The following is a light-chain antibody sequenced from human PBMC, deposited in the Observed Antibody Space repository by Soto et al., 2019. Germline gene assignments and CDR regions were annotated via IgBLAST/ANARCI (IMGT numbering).Light chain of an antibody. CDR3: ASWDDDLNGPI. J-gene: IGLJ2*01. CDR2: TDD. Sequence: QSVLTQPPSASGTPGLRVVISCSGSNSNVGINAICWYQHLPGTAPKLLLHTDDQRPSGIPDRFSGSHSGTSASLAISRLQSEDEGDYYCASWDDDLNGPIFGGGTQLTVL. V-gene: IGLV1-44*01. CDR1: NSNVGINA.